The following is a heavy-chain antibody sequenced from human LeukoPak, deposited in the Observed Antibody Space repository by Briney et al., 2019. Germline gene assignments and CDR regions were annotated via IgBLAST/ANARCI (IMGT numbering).Heavy chain of an antibody. CDR2: ISFVGSNK. D-gene: IGHD2-15*01. CDR1: GFTFSSYA. J-gene: IGHJ4*02. V-gene: IGHV3-30*04. Sequence: GGSLRLSCAASGFTFSSYAMHGVGQAPGKGLEGVAVISFVGSNKYYADSVKGRFTISRDNSKSTLYLQMNSLRAEDTAVYYCARGSTEGYCSGGSCLNADYWGQGTLVTVSS. CDR3: ARGSTEGYCSGGSCLNADY.